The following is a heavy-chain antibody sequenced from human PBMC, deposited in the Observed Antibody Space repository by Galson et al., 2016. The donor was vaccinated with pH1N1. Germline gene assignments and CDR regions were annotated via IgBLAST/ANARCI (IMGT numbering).Heavy chain of an antibody. CDR3: ARVSRIELMARMDV. V-gene: IGHV3-20*04. CDR1: GFTFDDNG. CDR2: INWNGGST. Sequence: SLRLSCAASGFTFDDNGMSWVRQPPGKGLEWVASINWNGGSTSYADSGKGRFTISRDNARNSLYLQMNSLRVEDTALYYCARVSRIELMARMDVWGKGTTFTVPS. D-gene: IGHD2-8*01. J-gene: IGHJ6*03.